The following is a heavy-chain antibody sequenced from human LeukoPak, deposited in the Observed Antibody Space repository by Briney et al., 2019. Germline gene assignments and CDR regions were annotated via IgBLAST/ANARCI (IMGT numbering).Heavy chain of an antibody. CDR3: ARKGGDSSGWFTRIDYFDY. V-gene: IGHV3-30*03. D-gene: IGHD6-19*01. J-gene: IGHJ4*02. CDR1: GFTFSSYG. Sequence: GGSLRLSCAASGFTFSSYGMHWVRQAPGKGLEWVAVISYDGSNKYYADSVKGRFTISRDNSKNTLYLQMNSLRAEDTAVYYCARKGGDSSGWFTRIDYFDYWGQGTLVTVSS. CDR2: ISYDGSNK.